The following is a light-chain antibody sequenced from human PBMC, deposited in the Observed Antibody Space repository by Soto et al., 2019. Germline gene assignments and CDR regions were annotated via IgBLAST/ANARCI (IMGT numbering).Light chain of an antibody. V-gene: IGKV3-15*01. CDR3: QQFHKWPPIT. J-gene: IGKJ5*01. CDR1: QSIDNK. CDR2: GAS. Sequence: EIVMTQSPATLSVSPGERATLSCRASQSIDNKLAWYQLKPGQAPRLLIYGASTRATDVPDRFSGSGSGTEFTLTISSLQSEDFAVYTCQQFHKWPPITFGQGTRLEIK.